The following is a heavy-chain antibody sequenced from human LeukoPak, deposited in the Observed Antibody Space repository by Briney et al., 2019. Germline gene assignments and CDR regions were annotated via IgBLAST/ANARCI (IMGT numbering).Heavy chain of an antibody. CDR3: ARAQKYDYYYYMDV. CDR2: INPNSGGT. V-gene: IGHV1-2*02. J-gene: IGHJ6*03. Sequence: ASVKVSCKASGYTFTGYYMHWVRQAPGQGLEWMGWINPNSGGTNYAQKFQGRVTMTRDTSITTAYMELNRLTSDDTAVYYCARAQKYDYYYYMDVWAKGTTVTISS. CDR1: GYTFTGYY.